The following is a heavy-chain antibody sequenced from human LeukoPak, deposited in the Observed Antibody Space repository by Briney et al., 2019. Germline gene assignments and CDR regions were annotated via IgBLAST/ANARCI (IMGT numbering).Heavy chain of an antibody. CDR3: ARVVVAGTLDY. CDR2: IYYSGST. CDR1: GGSISSYY. D-gene: IGHD6-19*01. V-gene: IGHV4-59*12. Sequence: PSETLSLTCTVSGGSISSYYWSWIRQPPGKGLEWIGYIYYSGSTNYNPSLKSRVTISVDTSKNQFSLKLSSVTAADTAVYYCARVVVAGTLDYWGQGTLVTVSS. J-gene: IGHJ4*02.